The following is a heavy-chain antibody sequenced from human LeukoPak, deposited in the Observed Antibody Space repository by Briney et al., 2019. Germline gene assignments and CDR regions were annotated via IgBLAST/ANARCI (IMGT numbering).Heavy chain of an antibody. CDR2: IIPIFGTA. CDR1: GGTFSSYA. CDR3: ARGKVRGVVSHYFDY. V-gene: IGHV1-69*13. D-gene: IGHD3-10*01. Sequence: GASVKDSCKASGGTFSSYAISWVRQAPGQRLEWMGGIIPIFGTANYAQKFQGRVTITADESTSTAYMELSSLRSEDTAVYYCARGKVRGVVSHYFDYWGQGTLVTVSS. J-gene: IGHJ4*02.